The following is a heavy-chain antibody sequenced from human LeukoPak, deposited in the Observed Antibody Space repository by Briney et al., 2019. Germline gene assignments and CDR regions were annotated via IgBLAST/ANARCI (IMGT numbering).Heavy chain of an antibody. V-gene: IGHV4-34*01. CDR3: ARAYASAAPMLI. CDR2: INHSGGT. J-gene: IGHJ3*02. CDR1: GGSFSGYY. Sequence: SETLSLTCAVYGGSFSGYYWSRIRQPPGKGLEWIGEINHSGGTTYNPSLKSRATISIDTSKMQFSLRLTSVTAADTALYYCARAYASAAPMLIWGQGTMVTISS. D-gene: IGHD2-15*01.